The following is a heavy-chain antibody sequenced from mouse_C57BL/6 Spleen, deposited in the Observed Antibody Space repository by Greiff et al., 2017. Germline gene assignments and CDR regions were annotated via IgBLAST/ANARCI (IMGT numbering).Heavy chain of an antibody. D-gene: IGHD1-1*01. J-gene: IGHJ1*03. CDR1: GFTFSSYG. V-gene: IGHV5-6*01. CDR3: ARWGSYGYFDV. CDR2: ISSGGSYT. Sequence: EVKLVESGGDLVKPGASLKLSCAASGFTFSSYGMSWVRQTPDQRLEWVATISSGGSYTYYPDSVKGRLTISRDNAKNTLYLQMSSLKSEDTAMYDCARWGSYGYFDVWGTGTTVTVSS.